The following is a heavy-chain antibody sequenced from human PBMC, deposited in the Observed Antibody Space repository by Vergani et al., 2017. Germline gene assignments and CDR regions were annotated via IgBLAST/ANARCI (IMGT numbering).Heavy chain of an antibody. V-gene: IGHV3-23*01. J-gene: IGHJ4*02. CDR1: GFTFSTYA. Sequence: EVQLLESGGGLVQPGGSLRLSCAASGFTFSTYAMTWVRQAPGKGLEWVSTISSDGGSTYYADSVKGRFTISRDNSKNTLYLQRNSLRAEDTAVFYCANPRGDWGQGSLVTVS. CDR3: ANPRGD. CDR2: ISSDGGST.